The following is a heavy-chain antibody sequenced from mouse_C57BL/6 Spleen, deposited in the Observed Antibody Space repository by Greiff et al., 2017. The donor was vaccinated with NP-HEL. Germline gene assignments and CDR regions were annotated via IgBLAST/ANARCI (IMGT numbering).Heavy chain of an antibody. Sequence: QVQLQQSGAELVKPGASVKLSCKASGYTFTSYWMHWVKQRPGQGLEWIGYINPSSGYTKYNQKFKDKATLTADKSSSTAYMQLSSLTYEDSAVYDCTRSSGYLNFDDWGTGTTLTVSS. V-gene: IGHV1-7*01. CDR2: INPSSGYT. CDR3: TRSSGYLNFDD. D-gene: IGHD3-2*02. CDR1: GYTFTSYW. J-gene: IGHJ2*01.